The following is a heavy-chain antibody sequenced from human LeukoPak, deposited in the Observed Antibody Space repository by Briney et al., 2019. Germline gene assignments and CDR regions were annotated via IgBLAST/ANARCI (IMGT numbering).Heavy chain of an antibody. V-gene: IGHV4-4*02. CDR1: GGSISSSNW. Sequence: PSGTLSLTCDVSGGSISSSNWWSWVRQPPGKGLEWIGEIYHSGSTNYNPSLKSRVTISVDKSKNQFSLKLSSVTAADTAVYYCARDLHGGNSFTSDWYFDLWGRGTLVTVSP. CDR2: IYHSGST. D-gene: IGHD4-23*01. J-gene: IGHJ2*01. CDR3: ARDLHGGNSFTSDWYFDL.